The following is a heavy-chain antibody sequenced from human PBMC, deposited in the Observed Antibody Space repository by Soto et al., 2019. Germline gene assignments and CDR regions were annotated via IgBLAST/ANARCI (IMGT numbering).Heavy chain of an antibody. J-gene: IGHJ4*02. Sequence: GGSLRLSCTASGFDFSGSEMNWFRQAPGKGLEWVSFISSSASYMYYADSVKGRFTISRDNSKKSLYLQMNSLRADDTAVYYCARECVDTVTSITIPFDYWGQGALVTVSS. CDR1: GFDFSGSE. CDR3: ARECVDTVTSITIPFDY. D-gene: IGHD5-12*01. CDR2: ISSSASYM. V-gene: IGHV3-21*01.